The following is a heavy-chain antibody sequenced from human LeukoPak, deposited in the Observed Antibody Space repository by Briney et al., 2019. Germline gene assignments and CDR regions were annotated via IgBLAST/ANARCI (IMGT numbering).Heavy chain of an antibody. CDR1: GGSISSYY. CDR3: ARELWGASCY. J-gene: IGHJ4*02. D-gene: IGHD3-16*01. Sequence: KPSETLSLTCTVSGGSISSYYWSWIWQPPGKGLEWIGYIYYSGSTNYNPSLKSRVTISVDTSKNQFSLKLSSVTAADTAVYYCARELWGASCYWGQGTLVTVSS. V-gene: IGHV4-59*01. CDR2: IYYSGST.